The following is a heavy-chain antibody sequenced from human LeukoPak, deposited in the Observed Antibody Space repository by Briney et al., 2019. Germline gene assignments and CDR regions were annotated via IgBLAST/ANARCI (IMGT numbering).Heavy chain of an antibody. CDR2: IWNAGTNT. CDR1: GFIFSTYG. D-gene: IGHD3-16*01. CDR3: AGDTPPGGDYYFDS. J-gene: IGHJ4*02. Sequence: GGSLRPSCAASGFIFSTYGMHWVRRAPGKGLEGVALIWNAGTNTYYADSVKGRFTISRDNSKNTLYLKMNSLRAEDRAVYYCAGDTPPGGDYYFDSWGQGPLVIVSS. V-gene: IGHV3-33*08.